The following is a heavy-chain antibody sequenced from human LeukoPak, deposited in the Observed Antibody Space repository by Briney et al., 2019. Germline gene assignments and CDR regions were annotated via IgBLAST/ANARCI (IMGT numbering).Heavy chain of an antibody. J-gene: IGHJ5*02. Sequence: GASVKVSCKASGYTFTGYYMHWVRQAPGQGLEWMGWINPNSGGTNYAQKFQGRVTMTRDTSISTAYMELSRLRSDDTAVYYCASSQLWFSNNWFDPWGQGTLVTVSS. V-gene: IGHV1-2*02. CDR2: INPNSGGT. CDR3: ASSQLWFSNNWFDP. CDR1: GYTFTGYY. D-gene: IGHD5-18*01.